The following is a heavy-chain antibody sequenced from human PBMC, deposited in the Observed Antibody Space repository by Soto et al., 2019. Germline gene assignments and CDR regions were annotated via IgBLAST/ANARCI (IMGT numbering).Heavy chain of an antibody. V-gene: IGHV1-18*04. J-gene: IGHJ6*02. Sequence: QVQLVQSGAEVKKPGASVKVSCKASGYTFTSYGVSWVRQAPGQGLEWMGWISGYNGNTNYAQKLQGRVTMTTDTSTSTAYMELRSLRSDDTAVYYCGRAGKYYCGSGSPYYYGMDVWGQGITVTVSS. CDR3: GRAGKYYCGSGSPYYYGMDV. CDR1: GYTFTSYG. CDR2: ISGYNGNT. D-gene: IGHD3-10*01.